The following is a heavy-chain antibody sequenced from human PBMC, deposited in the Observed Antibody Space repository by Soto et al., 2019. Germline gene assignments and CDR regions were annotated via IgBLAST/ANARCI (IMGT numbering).Heavy chain of an antibody. CDR3: ARVSGNASNTYGMDV. CDR1: GGTFSSYA. CDR2: IIPIFGTA. V-gene: IGHV1-69*13. Sequence: SVKVSCKASGGTFSSYAISWVRQAPGQGLEWMGGIIPIFGTANYAQKFQGRVTITADESTSTAYMELSSLRSEDTAVYYCARVSGNASNTYGMDVWGQGXTVTVSS. J-gene: IGHJ6*02.